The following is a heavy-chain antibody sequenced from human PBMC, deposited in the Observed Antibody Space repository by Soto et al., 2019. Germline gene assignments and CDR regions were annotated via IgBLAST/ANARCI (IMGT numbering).Heavy chain of an antibody. CDR3: AKKSGVGATWYFDY. D-gene: IGHD1-26*01. CDR1: GFTFSNYG. Sequence: EVQLLESGGGLVQPGGSLRLSCAASGFTFSNYGMSWVRQAPGKGLEWVSALPEIGTNTYYADSVKGRFTISRDNSKNTLFLKINTLRAGDTAVYYCAKKSGVGATWYFDYWGQGTLVTVSS. V-gene: IGHV3-23*01. J-gene: IGHJ4*02. CDR2: LPEIGTNT.